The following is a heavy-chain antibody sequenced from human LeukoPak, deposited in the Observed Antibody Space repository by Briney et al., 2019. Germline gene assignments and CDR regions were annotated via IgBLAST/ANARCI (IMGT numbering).Heavy chain of an antibody. CDR2: IYYSGST. CDR1: GGSISSGGYS. J-gene: IGHJ4*02. CDR3: ARASITIFGVGFDY. Sequence: PSETLSLTCTVSGGSISSGGYSWSWIRQHPGKGLEWIGYIYYSGSTYYNPSLKSRVTISVDTSKNQFSLKLSSVTAADTAVYYCARASITIFGVGFDYWGQGTLVTVSS. V-gene: IGHV4-31*03. D-gene: IGHD3-3*01.